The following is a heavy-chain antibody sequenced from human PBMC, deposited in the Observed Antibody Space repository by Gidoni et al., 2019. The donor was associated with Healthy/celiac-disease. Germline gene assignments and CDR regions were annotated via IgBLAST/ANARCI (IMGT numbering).Heavy chain of an antibody. CDR3: ARDLYLGDFWSGYPVGY. J-gene: IGHJ4*02. V-gene: IGHV3-30-3*01. CDR1: GFTFSIYA. Sequence: QVQLVESGGGVVQPGRSLSLYCAASGFTFSIYAMHWVRQAPGKGLEWVAVISYYGSNKYYADSVKGRFTISRDNSKNTLYLQMNSLRAEDTALYYCARDLYLGDFWSGYPVGYWGQGTLVTVSS. D-gene: IGHD3-3*01. CDR2: ISYYGSNK.